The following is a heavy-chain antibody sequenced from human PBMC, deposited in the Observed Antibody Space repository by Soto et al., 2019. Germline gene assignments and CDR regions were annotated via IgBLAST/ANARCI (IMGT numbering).Heavy chain of an antibody. CDR1: GFTFRSFG. J-gene: IGHJ6*02. CDR3: AKDVGQQLILNYGMDV. Sequence: QVQLVESGGGVIQPGTSLSLSCGSSGFTFRSFGMYWVRQAPGKGLEWVAVVSYDGNHKYYADSVKGRFTVSRDNAKNMLYLQMNSLSGEDTAVYYCAKDVGQQLILNYGMDVWGQGTTVTVSS. CDR2: VSYDGNHK. D-gene: IGHD6-13*01. V-gene: IGHV3-30*18.